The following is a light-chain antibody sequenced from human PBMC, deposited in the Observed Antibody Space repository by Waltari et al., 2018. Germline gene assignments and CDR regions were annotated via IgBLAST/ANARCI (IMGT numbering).Light chain of an antibody. Sequence: EIVLTQSPGTLSLSPGDRAPLSYRASPNVSSNLLAWYQQKPGRAPRLLIFAASSRATGVPDRFSGSGSGTDFTLTISRLEPEDFAVYYCQQYGNSPWTFGPGTKIEIK. CDR2: AAS. J-gene: IGKJ1*01. CDR1: PNVSSNL. CDR3: QQYGNSPWT. V-gene: IGKV3-20*01.